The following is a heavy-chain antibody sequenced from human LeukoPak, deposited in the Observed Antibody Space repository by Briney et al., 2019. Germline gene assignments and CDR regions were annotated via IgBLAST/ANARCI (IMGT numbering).Heavy chain of an antibody. D-gene: IGHD6-13*01. V-gene: IGHV3-66*02. CDR1: GFTVSSNY. CDR2: IYSGGIT. Sequence: GGSLRLSCAASGFTVSSNYMSWVRQAPGEGLEWVSVIYSGGITYYADSVKGRFTISRDNSKNTLYLQMNSLRAEDTAVYYCARDQGSHFDYWGQGTLVTVSP. CDR3: ARDQGSHFDY. J-gene: IGHJ4*02.